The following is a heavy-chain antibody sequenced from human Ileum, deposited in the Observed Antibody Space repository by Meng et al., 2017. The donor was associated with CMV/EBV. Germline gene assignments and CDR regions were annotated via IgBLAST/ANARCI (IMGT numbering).Heavy chain of an antibody. CDR2: INSDGRNT. CDR1: GFTFSTYW. J-gene: IGHJ4*02. CDR3: AHSVAVAG. D-gene: IGHD6-19*01. Sequence: VQPGGSGGGLVQPGGSLRLSCAASGFTFSTYWMYWVRQAPGKGLVWVSRINSDGRNTNYAESVKGRFTISRDNAKNTLFLQMNSLRAEDTAVYYCAHSVAVAGWGQGTLVTVSS. V-gene: IGHV3-74*01.